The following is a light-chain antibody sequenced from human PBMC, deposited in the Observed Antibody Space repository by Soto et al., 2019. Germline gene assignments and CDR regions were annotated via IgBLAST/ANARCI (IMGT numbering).Light chain of an antibody. CDR3: LQFAISPKT. CDR2: DAS. V-gene: IGKV3-20*01. J-gene: IGKJ1*01. Sequence: EIVLTQSPGTLSLSPGERATLSCRASQTVPSRYLAWYQQKAGQAPRLLVFDASTRATGIPDRFSGSGSGTDFTLTISRLEPEDFAVYYCLQFAISPKTFGQWTKVEIK. CDR1: QTVPSRY.